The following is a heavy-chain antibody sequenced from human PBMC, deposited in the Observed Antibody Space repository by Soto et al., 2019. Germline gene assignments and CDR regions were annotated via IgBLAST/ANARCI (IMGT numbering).Heavy chain of an antibody. CDR3: ARHYYDSSGYPQTFDY. Sequence: SVKVSCKASGGTFSSYAISWVRQAPGQGLEWMGGIIPIFGTANYAQKFQGRVTITADESTSTAYMELSSLRSEDTAVYYCARHYYDSSGYPQTFDYWGQGTLVTVSS. CDR1: GGTFSSYA. J-gene: IGHJ4*02. D-gene: IGHD3-22*01. CDR2: IIPIFGTA. V-gene: IGHV1-69*13.